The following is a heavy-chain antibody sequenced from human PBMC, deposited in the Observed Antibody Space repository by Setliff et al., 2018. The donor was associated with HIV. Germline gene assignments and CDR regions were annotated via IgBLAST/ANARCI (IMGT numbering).Heavy chain of an antibody. Sequence: SETLSLTCSVSSDSFSSGSYYWSWIRLPAGKGLEWIGQIHTSGSTNYNPSLKSRLTISIDTSKNQFSLKLNSVTATDTAVYYCARRTFGSGRIDPWGQGTLVTVSS. D-gene: IGHD3-16*01. J-gene: IGHJ5*02. CDR3: ARRTFGSGRIDP. CDR1: SDSFSSGSYY. CDR2: IHTSGST. V-gene: IGHV4-61*09.